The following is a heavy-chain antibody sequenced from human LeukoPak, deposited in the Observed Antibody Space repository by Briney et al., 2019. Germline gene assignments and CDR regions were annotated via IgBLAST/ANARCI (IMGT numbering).Heavy chain of an antibody. D-gene: IGHD4-11*01. CDR2: ISAYNGNT. Sequence: GASEKVSCKASGYTFTSYGISWVRQAPGQGLEWMGWISAYNGNTNYAQKLQGRVTMTTDTSTSTAYMELRSLRSDDTAVYYCARPRYSNYLYNWFDPWGQGTLVTVSS. V-gene: IGHV1-18*01. CDR1: GYTFTSYG. J-gene: IGHJ5*02. CDR3: ARPRYSNYLYNWFDP.